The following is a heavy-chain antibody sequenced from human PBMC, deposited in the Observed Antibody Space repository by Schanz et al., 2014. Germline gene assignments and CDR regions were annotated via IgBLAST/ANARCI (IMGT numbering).Heavy chain of an antibody. CDR2: ISNTGTFI. J-gene: IGHJ4*02. CDR3: VSDAYLQIRGTVFDS. CDR1: GFTFSDHY. V-gene: IGHV3-11*01. D-gene: IGHD1-1*01. Sequence: QVQLVESGGGLVKPGGSLRLSCAASGFTFSDHYMAWIRQAPGKGLEGVSIISNTGTFIYYADSVRGRFVISRDNAKSSLFLQMKGMSGEGTAVSSCVSDAYLQIRGTVFDSWGPGNLVTVSS.